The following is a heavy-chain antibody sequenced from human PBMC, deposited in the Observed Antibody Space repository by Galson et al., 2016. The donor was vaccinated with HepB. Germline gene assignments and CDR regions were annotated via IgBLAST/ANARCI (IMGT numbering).Heavy chain of an antibody. V-gene: IGHV3-33*01. D-gene: IGHD6-13*01. J-gene: IGHJ4*02. CDR1: GFTFSSYG. CDR2: IWYDGSTK. CDR3: ARDARGIAAYDY. Sequence: SLRLSCAASGFTFSSYGMHGVRQAPGTGLAWVAAIWYDGSTKYYADSVKGRFTISKDNSKNTLFLQMNSLRAEDTAVYYCARDARGIAAYDYWGQGTLVTVSS.